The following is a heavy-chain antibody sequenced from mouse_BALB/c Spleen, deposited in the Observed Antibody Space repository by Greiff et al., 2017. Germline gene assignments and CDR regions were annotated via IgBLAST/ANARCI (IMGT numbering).Heavy chain of an antibody. CDR2: IDPSDSET. CDR3: ARRRGYDEFYAMDY. CDR1: GYSFTSYW. D-gene: IGHD2-14*01. J-gene: IGHJ4*01. Sequence: QVQLKQSGPQLVRPGASVKISCKASGYSFTSYWMHWVKQRPGQGLEWIGMIDPSDSETRLNQKFKDKATLTVDKSSSTAYMQLSSPTSEDSAVYYCARRRGYDEFYAMDYWGQGTSVTVSS. V-gene: IGHV1S126*01.